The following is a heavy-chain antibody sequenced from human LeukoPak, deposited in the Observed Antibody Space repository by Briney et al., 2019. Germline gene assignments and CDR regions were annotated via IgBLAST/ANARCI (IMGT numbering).Heavy chain of an antibody. Sequence: PSETLSLTCTVSGGSISSSSYYWGWIRQPPGKGLEWIGSIYYSGSTYYNPSLKSRVTISVDTSKNQFSLKLSSVTAADTAVYYCASVYCSSTSCSPHFDYWGQGTLVTVSS. CDR3: ASVYCSSTSCSPHFDY. J-gene: IGHJ4*02. D-gene: IGHD2-2*01. CDR1: GGSISSSSYY. CDR2: IYYSGST. V-gene: IGHV4-39*01.